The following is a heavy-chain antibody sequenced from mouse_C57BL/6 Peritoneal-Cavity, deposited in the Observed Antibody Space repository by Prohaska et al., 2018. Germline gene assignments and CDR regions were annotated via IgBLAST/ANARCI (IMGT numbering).Heavy chain of an antibody. CDR1: GFPFSDFY. J-gene: IGHJ2*01. V-gene: IGHV7-1*01. CDR3: ARGYYFDY. D-gene: IGHD3-1*01. CDR2: SRNKANDYRT. Sequence: EVKLVESGGGLVQSGRSLRLSCATSGFPFSDFYMEWFRQASGKGLEWIAASRNKANDYRTEYSASVKGRFIVSRNTSQSILYLQMNAMRAEDTAIYYCARGYYFDYWGQGTTLTVSS.